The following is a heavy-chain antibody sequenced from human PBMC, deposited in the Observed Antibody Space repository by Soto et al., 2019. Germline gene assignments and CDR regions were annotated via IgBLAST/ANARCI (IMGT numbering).Heavy chain of an antibody. Sequence: QTLSLTRDTSGDSVSSNSAARNLIRQSQSRGLEWLGRTYYRSKWYNDYAVCVKSRITINPDTSKNQFSLQLNSVTPEDTAVYYCARFSPSVRYDFPPTWGQGTMVTVSS. CDR1: GDSVSSNSAA. CDR2: TYYRSKWYN. CDR3: ARFSPSVRYDFPPT. J-gene: IGHJ3*01. V-gene: IGHV6-1*01. D-gene: IGHD3-3*01.